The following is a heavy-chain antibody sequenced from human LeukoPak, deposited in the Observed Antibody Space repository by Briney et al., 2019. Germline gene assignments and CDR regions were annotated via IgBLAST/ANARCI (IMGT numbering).Heavy chain of an antibody. J-gene: IGHJ4*02. CDR1: GFTVSSSF. CDR3: AKILRAAVTQLYYFDY. V-gene: IGHV3-23*01. CDR2: ISGSGGST. D-gene: IGHD6-13*01. Sequence: GGSLRLSCAASGFTVSSSFMSWVRQAPGKGLEWISTISGSGGSTDYADSVKGRFTISRDNSKNTLYLQMNSLRAEDTAVYYCAKILRAAVTQLYYFDYWGQGTLVTVSS.